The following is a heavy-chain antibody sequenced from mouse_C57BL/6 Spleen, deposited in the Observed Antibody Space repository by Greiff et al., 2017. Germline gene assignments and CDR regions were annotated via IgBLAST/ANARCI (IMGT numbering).Heavy chain of an antibody. J-gene: IGHJ4*01. Sequence: QVQLQQPGAELVRPGTSVKLSCKASGYTFTSYWMHWVKQRPGQGLEWIGVIDPSDSYTNYNQKFKGKATLTVDTSSSTAYMQLSSLTSEDSAVYYCARCYGNYSRAMDYWGQGTSVTVSS. V-gene: IGHV1-59*01. CDR1: GYTFTSYW. CDR3: ARCYGNYSRAMDY. D-gene: IGHD2-1*01. CDR2: IDPSDSYT.